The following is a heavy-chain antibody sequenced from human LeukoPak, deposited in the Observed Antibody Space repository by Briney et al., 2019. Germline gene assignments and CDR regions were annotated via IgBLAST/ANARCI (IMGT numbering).Heavy chain of an antibody. V-gene: IGHV4-4*07. CDR3: ARGLRVATQIAATGILDY. CDR2: IYTSGST. Sequence: SETLSLTCTVSGGSISSYYWSWIRQPAGKGLEWIGRIYTSGSTNYNPSLKSRVTMSVDTSKNQFSLKLSSVTAADTAVHYCARGLRVATQIAATGILDYWGQGTLVTVSS. J-gene: IGHJ4*02. D-gene: IGHD6-13*01. CDR1: GGSISSYY.